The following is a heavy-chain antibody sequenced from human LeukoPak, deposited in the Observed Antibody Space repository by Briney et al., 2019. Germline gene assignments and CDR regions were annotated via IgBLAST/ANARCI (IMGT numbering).Heavy chain of an antibody. J-gene: IGHJ4*02. CDR1: GYTFTGYY. CDR2: INPNSGGT. V-gene: IGHV1-2*02. CDR3: ARGVAYCGGDCYPENY. Sequence: ASVKVSCKASGYTFTGYYMHWVRQAPGQGLEWMGWINPNSGGTNYAQKFQGRVTMTRDTSISTAYMELSRLRSDDTAVYYCARGVAYCGGDCYPENYWGQGTLVTVSS. D-gene: IGHD2-21*02.